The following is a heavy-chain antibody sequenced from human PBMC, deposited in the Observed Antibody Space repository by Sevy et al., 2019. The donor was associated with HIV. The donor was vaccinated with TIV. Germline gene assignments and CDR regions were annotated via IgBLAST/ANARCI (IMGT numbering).Heavy chain of an antibody. Sequence: GGSLRLSCAASGFTFSSYSMNWVRQAPGKGLEWVSSISSSSSYIYYADSVKGRFTISRDNAKNSLYLQMNSLRAEDTAVYYCASDAMDLAVAGPWAFDIWGQGTMVTVSS. CDR1: GFTFSSYS. CDR2: ISSSSSYI. V-gene: IGHV3-21*01. D-gene: IGHD6-19*01. J-gene: IGHJ3*02. CDR3: ASDAMDLAVAGPWAFDI.